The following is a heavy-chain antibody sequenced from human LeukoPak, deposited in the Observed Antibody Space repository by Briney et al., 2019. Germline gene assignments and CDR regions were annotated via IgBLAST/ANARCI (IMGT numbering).Heavy chain of an antibody. V-gene: IGHV3-48*01. D-gene: IGHD5-24*01. Sequence: PGGSLRLSCAASGFTFSDYSMNWVRQAPGKALEWISYIGIDSGNTNYPDSVKGRFAISGDKAKNSLYLQMNSLRVEDTAVYYCARDYKYAFDNWGQGTLVTVSS. CDR3: ARDYKYAFDN. J-gene: IGHJ4*02. CDR2: IGIDSGNT. CDR1: GFTFSDYS.